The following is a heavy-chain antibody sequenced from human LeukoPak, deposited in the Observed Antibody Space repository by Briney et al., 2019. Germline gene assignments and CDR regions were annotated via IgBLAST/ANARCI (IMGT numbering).Heavy chain of an antibody. J-gene: IGHJ4*02. CDR2: LSGSGGST. V-gene: IGHV3-23*01. CDR3: AKRGVVIRVILVGFHKEAYYFDS. Sequence: GGSLRLSCAASGITLSNYGMTWVRQAPGKGLEWVAGLSGSGGSTNYADSVKGRFTISRDNAKNTLHLQMNSLRAEDTAVYFCAKRGVVIRVILVGFHKEAYYFDSWGQGVLVTVSS. D-gene: IGHD3-22*01. CDR1: GITLSNYG.